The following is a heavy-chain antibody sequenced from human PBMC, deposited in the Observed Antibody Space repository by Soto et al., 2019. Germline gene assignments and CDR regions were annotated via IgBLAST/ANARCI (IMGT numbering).Heavy chain of an antibody. J-gene: IGHJ6*02. Sequence: EVQLLESGGGLVQPGRSLRLSSAVSGLTFSDYDMSWVRQAPGKGLEWVSSLSGSGSSTYYADSVSGRFTISRDNLNNTVYLQMNSLRVEATAIYYCAKRGESRCYYYAMHVWGQGTTVTVSS. D-gene: IGHD3-10*01. CDR3: AKRGESRCYYYAMHV. V-gene: IGHV3-23*01. CDR2: LSGSGSST. CDR1: GLTFSDYD.